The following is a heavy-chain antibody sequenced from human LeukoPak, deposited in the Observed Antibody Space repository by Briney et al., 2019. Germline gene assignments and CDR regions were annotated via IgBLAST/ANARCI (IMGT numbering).Heavy chain of an antibody. J-gene: IGHJ4*02. CDR3: ARTQSQSGSYRYYFGY. V-gene: IGHV4-61*08. CDR2: IYYIRNT. Sequence: SETLSLTCTVSGGSVGSAGYYWSWIRQPPGGGLEWIGYIYYIRNTNYNPSLKSRVTMSLDPSKNQFPLKLNSVTAADTAEYYCARTQSQSGSYRYYFGYWGQGTLVTVSS. CDR1: GGSVGSAGYY. D-gene: IGHD1-26*01.